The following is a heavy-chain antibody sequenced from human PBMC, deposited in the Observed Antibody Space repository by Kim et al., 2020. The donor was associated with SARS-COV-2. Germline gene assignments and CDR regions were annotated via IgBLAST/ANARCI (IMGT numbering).Heavy chain of an antibody. CDR3: ARRRLCSNCVCYGLDV. V-gene: IGHV3-13*01. CDR1: GFTLSSHD. J-gene: IGHJ6*02. CDR2: IDADGST. D-gene: IGHD2-2*01. Sequence: GGSLRLSCVGSGFTLSSHDMHWVRQMTGGGLEWVSSIDADGSTKYLGSVRDRFTVSRDDSKNSLFLQINNLRAGDTALYYCARRRLCSNCVCYGLDVWG.